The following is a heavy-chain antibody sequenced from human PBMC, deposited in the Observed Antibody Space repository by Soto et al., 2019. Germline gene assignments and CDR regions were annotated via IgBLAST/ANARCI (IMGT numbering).Heavy chain of an antibody. V-gene: IGHV3-23*01. CDR2: ISGSGGST. J-gene: IGHJ4*02. CDR3: AKDTPLDSSKNYFDY. Sequence: PGGSLRLSCAAPGFTFSSYAMSWVRQAPGKGLEWVSAISGSGGSTYYADSVKGRFTISRDNSKNTLYLQMNSLRAEDTAVYYCAKDTPLDSSKNYFDYWGQGTLVTVSS. D-gene: IGHD3-22*01. CDR1: GFTFSSYA.